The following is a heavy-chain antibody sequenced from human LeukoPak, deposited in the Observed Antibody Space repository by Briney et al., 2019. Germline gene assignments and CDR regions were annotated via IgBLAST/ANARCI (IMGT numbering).Heavy chain of an antibody. V-gene: IGHV3-33*01. CDR1: GFTFSSYG. D-gene: IGHD1-20*01. CDR2: IWYDGSNK. CDR3: ARGTNWNYFDH. J-gene: IGHJ4*02. Sequence: GGSLRLSCGASGFTFSSYGMHWVRQAPGKGLEWVAVIWYDGSNKYYAASVKGRFTISRDNSANTLYLQMNSLGGEDTAVYYCARGTNWNYFDHWGQGTPVTVSS.